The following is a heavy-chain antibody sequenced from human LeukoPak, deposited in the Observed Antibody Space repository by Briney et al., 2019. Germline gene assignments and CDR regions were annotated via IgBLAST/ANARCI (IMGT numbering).Heavy chain of an antibody. V-gene: IGHV3-53*01. D-gene: IGHD3-22*01. CDR2: IYSGGST. Sequence: GGSLRLSCAASGFTFSSYAMHWVRQAPGKGLEWVSVIYSGGSTYYADSVKGRFTISRDNSKNTLYLQMNSLRAEDTAVYYCAGPADYDSSGFDYWGQGTLVTVSS. CDR1: GFTFSSYA. J-gene: IGHJ4*02. CDR3: AGPADYDSSGFDY.